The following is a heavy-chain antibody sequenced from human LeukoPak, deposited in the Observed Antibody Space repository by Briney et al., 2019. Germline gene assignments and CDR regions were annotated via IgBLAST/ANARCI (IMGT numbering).Heavy chain of an antibody. CDR3: ARRHLPVEATGRDDY. CDR2: VNGAGTST. Sequence: GGSLRLSCAASGFTFSSYAMTWVRQAPGKGLVWVPRVNGAGTSTTYADSVKGRFTISRDNAKNTLYLQMNSLSAEDTAVYYCARRHLPVEATGRDDYWGQGTLVTVSS. V-gene: IGHV3-74*03. J-gene: IGHJ4*02. CDR1: GFTFSSYA. D-gene: IGHD1-26*01.